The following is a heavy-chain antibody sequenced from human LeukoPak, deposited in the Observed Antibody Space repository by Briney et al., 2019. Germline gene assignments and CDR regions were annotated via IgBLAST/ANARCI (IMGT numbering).Heavy chain of an antibody. CDR3: ASSSSGWPKHNDY. Sequence: SETLSLTCAVYGGSFSGYYWSWIRQPPGKGLEWIGEINHSGSTNYNPSLKSRVTISVDTSKNQFSLKLSSVTAADTAVYYCASSSSGWPKHNDYWGQGTLVTVSS. CDR1: GGSFSGYY. J-gene: IGHJ4*02. V-gene: IGHV4-34*01. D-gene: IGHD6-19*01. CDR2: INHSGST.